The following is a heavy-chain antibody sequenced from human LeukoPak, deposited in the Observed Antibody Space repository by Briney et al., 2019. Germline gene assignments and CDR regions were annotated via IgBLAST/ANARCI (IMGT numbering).Heavy chain of an antibody. Sequence: GASVKVSCKASGYTFTSYGISWVRQAPGQGLEWMGWISAYNGNTNYAQKLQGRVTMTTDTSTSTAYMELRSLRSDDTAVYYCARDLRIGGSLVDWSDPWGQGTLVTVSS. J-gene: IGHJ5*02. CDR2: ISAYNGNT. V-gene: IGHV1-18*04. CDR3: ARDLRIGGSLVDWSDP. D-gene: IGHD2-8*02. CDR1: GYTFTSYG.